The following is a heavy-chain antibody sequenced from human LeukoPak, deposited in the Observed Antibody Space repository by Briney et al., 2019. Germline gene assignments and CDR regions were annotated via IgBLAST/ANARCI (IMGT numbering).Heavy chain of an antibody. CDR3: AKLTDYGGKPNY. CDR2: IYYSGST. CDR1: GGSISSSSYY. J-gene: IGHJ4*02. V-gene: IGHV4-39*07. Sequence: SETLSLTCTVSGGSISSSSYYWGWIRQPPGKGLEWIGSIYYSGSTYYNPSLKSRVTISVDTSKNQFSLKLSSVTAADTAVYYCAKLTDYGGKPNYWGQGTLVTVSS. D-gene: IGHD4-23*01.